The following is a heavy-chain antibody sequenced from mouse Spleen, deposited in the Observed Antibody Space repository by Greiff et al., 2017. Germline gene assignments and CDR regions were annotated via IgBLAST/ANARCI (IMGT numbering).Heavy chain of an antibody. Sequence: DVKLVESGGGLVKPGASVKLSCAASGFAFSSYDMSWVRQTPGKRLEWVATISSGGSYTYYPESVKGRVTISRDNARNTLYLQMSSLRSKDTALYYCANQTYYGSSYEDSMDYWGQGTSVTVSS. D-gene: IGHD1-1*01. J-gene: IGHJ4*01. V-gene: IGHV5-9*02. CDR1: GFAFSSYD. CDR2: ISSGGSYT. CDR3: ANQTYYGSSYEDSMDY.